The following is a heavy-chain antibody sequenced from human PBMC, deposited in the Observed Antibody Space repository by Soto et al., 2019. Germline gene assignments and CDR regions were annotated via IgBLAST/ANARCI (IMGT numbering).Heavy chain of an antibody. J-gene: IGHJ6*02. D-gene: IGHD1-26*01. V-gene: IGHV4-59*01. CDR2: IYYSGST. CDR3: ARAEWELLGSYGMDV. Sequence: QVQLQESGPGLVKPSETLSLTCTVSGGSISSYYWSWIRQPPGKGLEWIGYIYYSGSTNYNPSLKSRVTLSVDTSKNQFSLKLSSVTAADTAVYYCARAEWELLGSYGMDVWGQGTTVTVSS. CDR1: GGSISSYY.